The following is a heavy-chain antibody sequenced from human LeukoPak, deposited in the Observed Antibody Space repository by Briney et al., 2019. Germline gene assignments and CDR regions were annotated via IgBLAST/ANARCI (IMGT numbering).Heavy chain of an antibody. Sequence: GGSLRLSGAACGFTFSNFDMHWVRQAPGEGLEWVAVISHDGSNKFYVDSVKGRFTISRDNSQNTLYLQMNRLRGEDTAVYYCARGGYYAMDVWGQGTTVTVSS. CDR3: ARGGYYAMDV. J-gene: IGHJ6*02. CDR1: GFTFSNFD. V-gene: IGHV3-30*03. CDR2: ISHDGSNK.